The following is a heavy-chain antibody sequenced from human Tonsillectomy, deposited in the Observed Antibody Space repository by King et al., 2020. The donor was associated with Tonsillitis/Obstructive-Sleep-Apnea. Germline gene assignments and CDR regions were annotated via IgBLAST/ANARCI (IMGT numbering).Heavy chain of an antibody. CDR2: IYIGGST. Sequence: QLVQSGGGLIQPGGSLRLSCAASGFTFSSNYMTWVRQAPGEGLEWVSVIYIGGSTDYADSVKGRFTISRDDSNNTLYLQMNSLRAEDTAVYYCARDFGYVGDYWGQGTLVTVSS. J-gene: IGHJ4*02. CDR3: ARDFGYVGDY. V-gene: IGHV3-53*01. D-gene: IGHD5-12*01. CDR1: GFTFSSNY.